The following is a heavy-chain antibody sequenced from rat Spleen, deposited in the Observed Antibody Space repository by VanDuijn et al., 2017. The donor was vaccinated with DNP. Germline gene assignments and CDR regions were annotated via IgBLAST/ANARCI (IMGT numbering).Heavy chain of an antibody. Sequence: EVQLVGSGGGPVQPGRSLKLSCVASGFIFSNYWMTWIRQAPGKGLEWVASISNTGDNTFYSDSVKGRFSLSRDNAESTLYLQMDSLRSEDTATHYCARHRGPFDYWGQGVMVTVSS. J-gene: IGHJ2*01. CDR2: ISNTGDNT. V-gene: IGHV5-31*01. D-gene: IGHD1-5*01. CDR3: ARHRGPFDY. CDR1: GFIFSNYW.